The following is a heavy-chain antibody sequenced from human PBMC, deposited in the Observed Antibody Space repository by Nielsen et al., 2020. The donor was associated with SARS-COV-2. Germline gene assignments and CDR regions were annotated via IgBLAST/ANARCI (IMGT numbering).Heavy chain of an antibody. D-gene: IGHD2-15*01. J-gene: IGHJ6*02. CDR3: ARDSTVVVVAATPQPYYYGMDV. CDR2: INSDGSST. CDR1: GFTFSSYW. V-gene: IGHV3-74*01. Sequence: GGSLRLSCAASGFTFSSYWMHWVRQAPGKGLVWVSRINSDGSSTSYADSVKGRFTISRDNAKHTLYLQMNSLRAEDTAVYYCARDSTVVVVAATPQPYYYGMDVWGQGTTVTVSS.